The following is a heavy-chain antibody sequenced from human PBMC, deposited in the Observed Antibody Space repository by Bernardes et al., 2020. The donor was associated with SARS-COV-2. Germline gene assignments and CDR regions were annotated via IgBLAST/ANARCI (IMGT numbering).Heavy chain of an antibody. V-gene: IGHV4-39*01. CDR2: IYYSGST. J-gene: IGHJ4*02. D-gene: IGHD3-10*01. CDR1: GGSISSSSYY. Sequence: SETLSLTCTVSGGSISSSSYYWGWIRQPPGKGLEWIGSIYYSGSTYYNPSLKSRVTISVDTSKNQFSLNLSSVTAADTAVYYCATLGRITMVRGGPIDYWGQGTLVTVSS. CDR3: ATLGRITMVRGGPIDY.